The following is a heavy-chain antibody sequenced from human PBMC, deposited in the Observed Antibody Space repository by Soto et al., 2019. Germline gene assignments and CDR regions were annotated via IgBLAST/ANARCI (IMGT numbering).Heavy chain of an antibody. CDR1: GFTFSSYG. CDR3: AKDLLRYFDWLSYFDY. J-gene: IGHJ4*02. D-gene: IGHD3-9*01. V-gene: IGHV3-30*18. Sequence: PGGSLRLSCAASGFTFSSYGMHWVRQAPGKGLEWVAVISYDGSNKYYADSVKGRFTISRDNSKNTLYLQMNSLRAEDTAVYYCAKDLLRYFDWLSYFDYWGQGTLVTVSS. CDR2: ISYDGSNK.